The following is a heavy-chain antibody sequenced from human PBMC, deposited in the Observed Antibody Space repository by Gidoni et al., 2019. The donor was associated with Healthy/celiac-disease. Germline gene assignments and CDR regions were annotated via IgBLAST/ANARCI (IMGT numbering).Heavy chain of an antibody. CDR3: ARDLTGGYSGDEYLDY. V-gene: IGHV3-33*01. Sequence: GRSLRLSCAASGFTFSSYGMPWVRQAPGKGLEWVVVIWYDGSNKYYADSVKGRFTISRDNSKNTLYLQMNSLRAEDTAVYYCARDLTGGYSGDEYLDYWGQGTLVTVSS. D-gene: IGHD5-12*01. CDR1: GFTFSSYG. J-gene: IGHJ4*02. CDR2: IWYDGSNK.